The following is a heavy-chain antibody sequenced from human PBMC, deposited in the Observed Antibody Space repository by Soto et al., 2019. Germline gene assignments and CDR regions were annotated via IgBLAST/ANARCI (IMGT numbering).Heavy chain of an antibody. V-gene: IGHV1-24*01. J-gene: IGHJ3*02. CDR2: FDPEDGET. Sequence: QVQLVQSGAEVKKPGASVKVSCKVSGYTLTELSMHWVRQAPGKGLEWMGGFDPEDGETIYAQKFQGRVTMTEDTSTDTAYMALSSLRSEDTAVYYCATSRRDYDILTGYYLRGWGAFDIWGQGTMVTVSS. CDR3: ATSRRDYDILTGYYLRGWGAFDI. D-gene: IGHD3-9*01. CDR1: GYTLTELS.